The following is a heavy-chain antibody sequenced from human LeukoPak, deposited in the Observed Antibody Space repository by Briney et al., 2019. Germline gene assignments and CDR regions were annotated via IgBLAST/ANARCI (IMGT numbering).Heavy chain of an antibody. Sequence: GGSLRLSCAASGFTFSSYSMNWVRQAPGKGLEWVSYITFSSSIIYYADSVKGRFTISRDNAKNSLYLQMNSLRAEDTAVYYCAELGITMIGGVWGKGTTVTISS. V-gene: IGHV3-48*01. D-gene: IGHD3-10*02. J-gene: IGHJ6*04. CDR3: AELGITMIGGV. CDR2: ITFSSSII. CDR1: GFTFSSYS.